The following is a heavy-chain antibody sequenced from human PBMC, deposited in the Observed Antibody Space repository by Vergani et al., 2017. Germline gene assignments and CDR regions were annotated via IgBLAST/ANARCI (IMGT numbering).Heavy chain of an antibody. V-gene: IGHV4-59*01. D-gene: IGHD5-18*01. J-gene: IGHJ5*02. CDR3: ARGGITPGIQLWSNQYNWFDP. CDR2: IYYSGST. CDR1: GGSISSYY. Sequence: QVQLQESGPGLVKPSETLSLTCTVSGGSISSYYWSWIRQPPGKGLEWIGYIYYSGSTNYNPSLKSRVTISVDTSKNQFSLKLSSVTAADTAVYYCARGGITPGIQLWSNQYNWFDPWGQGTLVTVSS.